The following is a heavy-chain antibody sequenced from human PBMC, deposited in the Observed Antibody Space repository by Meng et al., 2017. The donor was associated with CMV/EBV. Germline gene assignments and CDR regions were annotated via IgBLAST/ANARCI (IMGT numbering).Heavy chain of an antibody. V-gene: IGHV3-30*02. Sequence: QGVGSGGGVGLPRGTLRLSCASSRFTCGSYGMHWVRQAPGKGLEWVAFIRYDGSNKYYADSVKGRFTISRDNSKTTLYLQMNSLRAEDTAVYYCAKDTGFGGYFDYWGQGTLVTVSS. CDR2: IRYDGSNK. CDR1: RFTCGSYG. J-gene: IGHJ4*02. D-gene: IGHD3-16*01. CDR3: AKDTGFGGYFDY.